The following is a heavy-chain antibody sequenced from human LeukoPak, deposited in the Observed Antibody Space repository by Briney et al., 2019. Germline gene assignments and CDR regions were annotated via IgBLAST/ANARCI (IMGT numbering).Heavy chain of an antibody. J-gene: IGHJ4*02. CDR2: IYYSGST. D-gene: IGHD3-9*01. V-gene: IGHV4-39*07. CDR1: GGSISTSGSY. CDR3: ARISLTGYAPISGYFDY. Sequence: SETLSLTCTVSGGSISTSGSYWGWVRQPPGKGLEWIGIIYYSGSTYYNPSLKSRVTISVDTSKNQFSLKLTSVTAADTAVYYCARISLTGYAPISGYFDYWGQGTPVTVSS.